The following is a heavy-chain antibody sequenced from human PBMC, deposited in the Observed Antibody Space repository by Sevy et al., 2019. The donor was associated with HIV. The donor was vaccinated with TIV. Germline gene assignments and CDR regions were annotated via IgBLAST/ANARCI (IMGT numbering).Heavy chain of an antibody. J-gene: IGHJ4*02. CDR3: ARLNRTYWYSSSWYSYFDY. D-gene: IGHD6-13*01. V-gene: IGHV4-39*01. CDR1: GGSISSSSYY. Sequence: SETLSLTCTVSGGSISSSSYYWGWIRQPPGKGLEWIGSIYYSGSTYYNPSLKSRVTISVDTSKNQFSLKLSLVTAADTAVYYCARLNRTYWYSSSWYSYFDYWGQGTLVTVSS. CDR2: IYYSGST.